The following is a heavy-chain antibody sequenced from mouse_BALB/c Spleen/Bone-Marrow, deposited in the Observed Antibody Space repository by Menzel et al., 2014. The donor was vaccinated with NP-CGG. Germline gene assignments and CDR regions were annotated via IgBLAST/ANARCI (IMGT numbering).Heavy chain of an antibody. CDR1: GFTFSSFG. CDR2: ISSGSSTI. D-gene: IGHD2-4*01. V-gene: IGHV5-17*02. Sequence: EVQGVESGGGLVQPGGSRKLSRAASGFTFSSFGMHWVRQAPEKGLEWVAYISSGSSTIYYADTVKGRFTISRDNPKNTLFLQMTSLRSEDTAMYYCTRKGALITHYYAMDYWGQGTSVTVSS. CDR3: TRKGALITHYYAMDY. J-gene: IGHJ4*01.